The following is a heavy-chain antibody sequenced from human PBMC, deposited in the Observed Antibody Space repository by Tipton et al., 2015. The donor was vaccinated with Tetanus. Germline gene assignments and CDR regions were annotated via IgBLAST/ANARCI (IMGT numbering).Heavy chain of an antibody. CDR3: ARHVGGWYLGAFDI. Sequence: PGKGLEWMGIIYPGDSDTRYSPSFQGQVTISADKSISTAYLQWSSLKASDTAMYYCARHVGGWYLGAFDIWGQGTMVTVSS. CDR2: IYPGDSDT. D-gene: IGHD6-19*01. V-gene: IGHV5-51*01. J-gene: IGHJ3*02.